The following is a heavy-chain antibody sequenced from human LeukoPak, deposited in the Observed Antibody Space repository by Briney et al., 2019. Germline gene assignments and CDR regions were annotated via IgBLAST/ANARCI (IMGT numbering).Heavy chain of an antibody. CDR2: IYYSGST. D-gene: IGHD5-18*01. CDR3: ARAPGAVQLWAD. J-gene: IGHJ4*02. V-gene: IGHV4-61*01. CDR1: GGSITISSYY. Sequence: SETLSLTCTVSGGSITISSYYWSWIRQPPGKGLEWIGYIYYSGSTNYNPSLKSRVTISVDTSKNQFSLKLSSVTAADTAVYYCARAPGAVQLWADWDQGTLVTVSS.